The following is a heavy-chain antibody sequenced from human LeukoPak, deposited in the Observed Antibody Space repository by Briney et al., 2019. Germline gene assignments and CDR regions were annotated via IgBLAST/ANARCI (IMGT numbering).Heavy chain of an antibody. Sequence: ASVKVSCKASGYTFTDYYMHWVRQAPGQGLEWMGWINPKSGVTNYAQKFQGRVTMTRDTSISTAYMELSSLRSDDTAVYYCARRGDWNHHDFWGQGTLVTVSS. V-gene: IGHV1-2*02. CDR1: GYTFTDYY. CDR3: ARRGDWNHHDF. D-gene: IGHD1-1*01. CDR2: INPKSGVT. J-gene: IGHJ4*02.